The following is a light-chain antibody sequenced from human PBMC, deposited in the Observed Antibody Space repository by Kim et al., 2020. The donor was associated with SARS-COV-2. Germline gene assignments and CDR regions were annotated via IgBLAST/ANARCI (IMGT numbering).Light chain of an antibody. CDR2: AAS. V-gene: IGKV1-9*01. J-gene: IGKJ4*01. Sequence: IQLTQSPSSLSASVGDRVTITCRASQGISSYLAWYQQKPGKAPKLLIYAASTLQSGVPLRFSGSGSGTDFTLTISSLQPEDFATYYCKQFYSYPLTFGGGTKVDIK. CDR1: QGISSY. CDR3: KQFYSYPLT.